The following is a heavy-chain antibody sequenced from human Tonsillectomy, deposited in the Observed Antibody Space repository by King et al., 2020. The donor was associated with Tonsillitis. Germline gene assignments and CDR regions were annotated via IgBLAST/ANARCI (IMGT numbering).Heavy chain of an antibody. Sequence: QLVQSGGGLVKPGGSLRLSCAASGFTFSNAWMSWVRQAPGKGLEWVGRIKSKTDGGTTDYAAPVKGRFTISRDDSKNTLYLQMNSLKTEDTAVYYCTTDPFSITMVRGVDNWFDPWGQGTLVTVSS. CDR1: GFTFSNAW. CDR2: IKSKTDGGTT. CDR3: TTDPFSITMVRGVDNWFDP. D-gene: IGHD3-10*01. J-gene: IGHJ5*02. V-gene: IGHV3-15*01.